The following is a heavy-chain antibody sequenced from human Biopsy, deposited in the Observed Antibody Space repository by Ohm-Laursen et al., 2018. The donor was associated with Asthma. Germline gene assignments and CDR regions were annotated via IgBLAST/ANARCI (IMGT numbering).Heavy chain of an antibody. V-gene: IGHV4-31*03. CDR1: YGSITSGGYY. CDR2: IYYSGST. J-gene: IGHJ4*02. CDR3: ARAQDYYDSRGYYRSFDY. D-gene: IGHD3-22*01. Sequence: SETLSLTCTVSYGSITSGGYYWTWIRQHPGKGLEWIGFIYYSGSTNYNPSLKSRVTISVDTSKNQLSLKLSSVTAADTAVYYCARAQDYYDSRGYYRSFDYWGQGTLVTVSS.